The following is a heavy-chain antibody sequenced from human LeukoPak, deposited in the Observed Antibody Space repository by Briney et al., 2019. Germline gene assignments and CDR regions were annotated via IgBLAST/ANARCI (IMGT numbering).Heavy chain of an antibody. V-gene: IGHV3-23*01. CDR1: GFTFSSYA. CDR3: AKEKTMHIVVVTADY. Sequence: TGGSLRLSCAASGFTFSSYAMSCVRQAPGKGLEWVSAISGSGGSTYYADSVKGRFTISRDNSKNTLYLQMNSLRAEDTAVYYCAKEKTMHIVVVTADYWGQGTLVTVSS. D-gene: IGHD2-21*02. J-gene: IGHJ4*02. CDR2: ISGSGGST.